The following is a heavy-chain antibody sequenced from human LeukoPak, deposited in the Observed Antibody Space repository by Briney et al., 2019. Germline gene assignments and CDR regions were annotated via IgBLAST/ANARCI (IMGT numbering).Heavy chain of an antibody. J-gene: IGHJ5*02. Sequence: GGSLRLSCAASGFTFSNAWMSWVRQAPGEGLEWVGRIKSKTDGGTTDYAAPVKGRFTISRDDSKNTLYLQMNSLKTEDTAVYYCARPVFAGYSSSWTTGGNWFDPWGQGTLVTVSS. D-gene: IGHD6-13*01. CDR1: GFTFSNAW. CDR2: IKSKTDGGTT. V-gene: IGHV3-15*01. CDR3: ARPVFAGYSSSWTTGGNWFDP.